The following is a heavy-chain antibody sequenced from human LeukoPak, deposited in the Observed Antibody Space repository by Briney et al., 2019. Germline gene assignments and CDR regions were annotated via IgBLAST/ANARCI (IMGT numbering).Heavy chain of an antibody. CDR2: ISYDGSNK. CDR3: TRDQTPYY. J-gene: IGHJ4*02. V-gene: IGHV3-30*04. CDR1: GFTFSSYA. Sequence: GGSLRLSCAASGFTFSSYAMHWVRQAPGKGLEWVAVISYDGSNKYYADSVKGRFTISRDNSKNTLYLQMNSLKTEDTAVYYCTRDQTPYYWGQGTLVTVSS.